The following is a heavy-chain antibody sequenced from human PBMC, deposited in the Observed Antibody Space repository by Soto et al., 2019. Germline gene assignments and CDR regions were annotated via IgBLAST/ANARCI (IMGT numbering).Heavy chain of an antibody. D-gene: IGHD3-10*01. CDR3: AREHYGNSAWFDP. Sequence: QVQLVQSGAEVKKPGASVKVSCKASGYTFPSYDINWVRQATGQGLEWMGWMNPNSGNTGYAQKFQGRVTMARTTSISTAYMELSSLRSEDTALYYCAREHYGNSAWFDPWGQGTLVTVYS. CDR1: GYTFPSYD. CDR2: MNPNSGNT. V-gene: IGHV1-8*01. J-gene: IGHJ5*02.